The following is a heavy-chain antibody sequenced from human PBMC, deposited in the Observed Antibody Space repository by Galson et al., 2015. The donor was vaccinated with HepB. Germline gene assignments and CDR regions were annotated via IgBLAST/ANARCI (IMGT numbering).Heavy chain of an antibody. CDR1: GVVFRRPG. V-gene: IGHV3-33*01. CDR2: VWDDGTNQ. J-gene: IGHJ4*02. Sequence: SLRLSCAASGVVFRRPGMHWARQAPGKGLEWVAVVWDDGTNQYYSESVEGRFTISRDNSKNMVYLQMNSLRVEDTAVYYCWMIGTAFDYGGQGTLVTVPS. D-gene: IGHD2-21*01. CDR3: WMIGTAFDY.